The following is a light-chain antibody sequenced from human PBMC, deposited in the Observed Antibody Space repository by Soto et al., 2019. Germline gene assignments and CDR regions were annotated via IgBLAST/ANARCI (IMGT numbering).Light chain of an antibody. CDR2: AAS. Sequence: DIQLTQSPSFLSASVGDRVTITCRASQDMSSYLAWYQQKPGKAPNLLIYAASTLQSGVPSRFSGSGSGTEFTLTISSLQPEDFATYYCQQLNSSPLTFGPGTKVDIK. V-gene: IGKV1-9*01. CDR1: QDMSSY. J-gene: IGKJ3*01. CDR3: QQLNSSPLT.